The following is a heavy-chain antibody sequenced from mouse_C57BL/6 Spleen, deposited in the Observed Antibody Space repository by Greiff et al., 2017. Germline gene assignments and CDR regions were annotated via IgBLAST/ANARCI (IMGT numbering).Heavy chain of an antibody. J-gene: IGHJ2*01. Sequence: VQLQQSGPGLVKPSQSLSLTCSVTGYSITSGYYWNWIRQFPGNKLEWMGYISYDGSNNYNPSLKNRISITRDTSKNQFFLKLNSVTTEDTATYYCARGEFPFDYWGQGTTLTVSS. CDR2: ISYDGSN. CDR3: ARGEFPFDY. CDR1: GYSITSGYY. V-gene: IGHV3-6*01.